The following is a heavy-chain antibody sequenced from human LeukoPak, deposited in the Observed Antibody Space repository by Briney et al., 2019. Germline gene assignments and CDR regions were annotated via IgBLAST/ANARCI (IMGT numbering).Heavy chain of an antibody. D-gene: IGHD1-26*01. J-gene: IGHJ3*02. CDR1: GYSISSGYY. V-gene: IGHV4-34*01. CDR3: ARGSETELPDAFDI. Sequence: PSETLSLTCAVSGYSISSGYYWSWIRQPPGKGLEWIGEINHSGSTNYNPSPKSRVTISVDTSKNQFSLKLSSVTAADTAVYYCARGSETELPDAFDIWGQGTMVTVPS. CDR2: INHSGST.